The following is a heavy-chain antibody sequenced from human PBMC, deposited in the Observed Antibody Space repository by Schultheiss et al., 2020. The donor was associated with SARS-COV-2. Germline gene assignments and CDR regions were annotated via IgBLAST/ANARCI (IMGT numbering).Heavy chain of an antibody. V-gene: IGHV3-30*03. Sequence: GESLKISCAASGFTFSSYGMHWVRQAPGKGLEWVAVISYDGSNKYYADSVKGRFTISRDNSKNTLYLQMNSLRAEDTAVYYCTTAAGGVRGWSGSSWYSAFDIWGQGTMVTVSS. D-gene: IGHD6-13*01. CDR3: TTAAGGVRGWSGSSWYSAFDI. CDR2: ISYDGSNK. CDR1: GFTFSSYG. J-gene: IGHJ3*02.